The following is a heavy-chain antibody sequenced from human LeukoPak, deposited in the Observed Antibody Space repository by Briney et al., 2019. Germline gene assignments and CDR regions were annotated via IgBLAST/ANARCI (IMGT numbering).Heavy chain of an antibody. CDR2: IYPGDSDT. D-gene: IGHD6-13*01. CDR3: ARLYRSWYGEIDY. CDR1: GYSFTSYW. V-gene: IGHV5-51*01. J-gene: IGHJ4*02. Sequence: GESLKISCKGSGYSFTSYWIGWVRQMPGRGLEWMGIIYPGDSDTRYSPSFQGQVTISADKSIRTAYLQWSSLKASDTAMYYCARLYRSWYGEIDYWGQGTLVTVSS.